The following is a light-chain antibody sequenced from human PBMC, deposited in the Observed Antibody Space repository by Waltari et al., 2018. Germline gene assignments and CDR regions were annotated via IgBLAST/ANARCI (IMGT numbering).Light chain of an antibody. Sequence: DIQMTQSPSTLPASVGDRVPITCRASLSISNWLAWYQQKPGKAPKFLIYKTSNLESGVPSRFSGSGSGTEFTLTISSLQPDDFATYYCQQYNVYSLTFGGGTKVEIK. CDR1: LSISNW. V-gene: IGKV1-5*03. CDR3: QQYNVYSLT. J-gene: IGKJ4*01. CDR2: KTS.